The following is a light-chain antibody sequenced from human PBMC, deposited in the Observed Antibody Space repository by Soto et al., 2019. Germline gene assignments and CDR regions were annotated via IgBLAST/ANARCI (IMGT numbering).Light chain of an antibody. Sequence: GVNQSPATLSLSKGERATLSCRASQTVRNNYLAWYQQKPGQAPRLLIYDASSRATGIPDRFSGGGSGTDFTLTISRLEPEDFAVYYCQQYDTSPRTFGQWTKVHI. CDR2: DAS. CDR1: QTVRNNY. CDR3: QQYDTSPRT. V-gene: IGKV3-20*01. J-gene: IGKJ1*01.